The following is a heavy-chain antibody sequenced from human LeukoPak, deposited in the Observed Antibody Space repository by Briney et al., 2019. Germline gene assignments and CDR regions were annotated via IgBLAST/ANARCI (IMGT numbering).Heavy chain of an antibody. Sequence: SETLSLTCTVSGGSISSSSYYWGWIRQPPGKGLEWIGSIYYSGSTYYNPSLKSRVTISVDTSKNQFSLKLSSVTAADTAVYYCARRFTNYDILTGYDYWGQGTLVTVSS. D-gene: IGHD3-9*01. CDR3: ARRFTNYDILTGYDY. CDR2: IYYSGST. CDR1: GGSISSSSYY. V-gene: IGHV4-39*01. J-gene: IGHJ4*02.